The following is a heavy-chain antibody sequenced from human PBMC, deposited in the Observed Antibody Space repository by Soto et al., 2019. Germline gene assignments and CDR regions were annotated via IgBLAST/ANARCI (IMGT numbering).Heavy chain of an antibody. CDR2: IHFSGST. CDR3: ARDRGYCSTTGCPRDYGMDV. CDR1: GGSTSSFY. D-gene: IGHD2-2*01. V-gene: IGHV4-59*01. Sequence: QVQLQESGPGLVKPSETLSLTCTVSGGSTSSFYWSWIRQPPGKGLEWIGYIHFSGSTNYNPSLERRVTLSVDTSKNQFSLRLSSMTIADTAVYYCARDRGYCSTTGCPRDYGMDVWGQGTTVTVSS. J-gene: IGHJ6*02.